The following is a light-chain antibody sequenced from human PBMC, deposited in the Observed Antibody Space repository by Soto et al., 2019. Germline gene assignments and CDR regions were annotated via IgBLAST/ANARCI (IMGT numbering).Light chain of an antibody. CDR3: QQYGDSPRT. CDR2: GAS. Sequence: EILLTQSPGTLSLSPGERATLSCRASQSVSSNFLAWYRQKPGQAPRLLIHGASNRATGITDRFSGSGSGTDFTLTISRLEPEDFAVYYCQQYGDSPRTFGQGTKVEIK. CDR1: QSVSSNF. J-gene: IGKJ1*01. V-gene: IGKV3-20*01.